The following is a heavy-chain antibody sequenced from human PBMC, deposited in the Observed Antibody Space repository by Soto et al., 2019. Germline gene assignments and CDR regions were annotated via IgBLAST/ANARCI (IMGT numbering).Heavy chain of an antibody. CDR3: ASVHSSYSSSWN. CDR2: IIPILGIA. Sequence: SVKVSCKASGGTFSSYTISWVRQAPGQGLEWMGRIIPILGIANYAQKFQGRVTITADKSTSTAYMELSSLRSEDTAVYYCASVHSSYSSSWNWGQGTLVTVSS. D-gene: IGHD6-6*01. CDR1: GGTFSSYT. J-gene: IGHJ4*02. V-gene: IGHV1-69*02.